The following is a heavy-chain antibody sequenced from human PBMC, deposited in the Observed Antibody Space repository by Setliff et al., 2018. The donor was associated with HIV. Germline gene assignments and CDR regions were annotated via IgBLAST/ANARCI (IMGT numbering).Heavy chain of an antibody. CDR2: IIHSGGT. CDR1: GGSISSSNW. V-gene: IGHV4-4*02. D-gene: IGHD5-12*01. J-gene: IGHJ4*02. Sequence: SETLSLTCAVSGGSISSSNWWSWVRQPPGKGLEWIGEIIHSGGTNYNPSLKSRVTISVDTSKNQFSLKLSSVTAADTAVYYCARRSGYAEDYWGQGTLGTVSS. CDR3: ARRSGYAEDY.